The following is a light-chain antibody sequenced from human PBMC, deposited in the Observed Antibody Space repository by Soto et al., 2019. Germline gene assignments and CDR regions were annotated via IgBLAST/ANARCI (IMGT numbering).Light chain of an antibody. J-gene: IGLJ2*01. CDR3: SSYAGSNIL. Sequence: QSVLTQPPSASGSPGRSVTISCTGTSSDVGGYNYVSWYQQHPGKAPKLMIYEVSKRPSGVPDRFSGSKSGNTASLTVSGLQAEDEADYCCSSYAGSNILFGGGTK. CDR2: EVS. V-gene: IGLV2-8*01. CDR1: SSDVGGYNY.